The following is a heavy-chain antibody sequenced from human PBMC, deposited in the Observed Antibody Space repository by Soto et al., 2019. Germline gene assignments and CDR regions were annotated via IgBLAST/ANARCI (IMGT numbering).Heavy chain of an antibody. D-gene: IGHD3-10*01. J-gene: IGHJ4*02. CDR2: INPSGGST. Sequence: QVQLVQSGAEVKKPGASVKVSCKASGYTFTSYYMHWVRQAPGQGLEWMGIINPSGGSTSYAQKFQGRVTMTRDTSTSTVYMELSSLRSDDTAVYYCARAPGMYYYGSGSYSDWGQGTLVTVSS. V-gene: IGHV1-46*03. CDR1: GYTFTSYY. CDR3: ARAPGMYYYGSGSYSD.